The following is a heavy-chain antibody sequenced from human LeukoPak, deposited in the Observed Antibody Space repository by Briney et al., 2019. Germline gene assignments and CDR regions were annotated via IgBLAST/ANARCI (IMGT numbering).Heavy chain of an antibody. V-gene: IGHV4-4*02. CDR2: IYHSGST. D-gene: IGHD6-6*01. J-gene: IGHJ5*02. Sequence: SGTLSLTRAVSAGSISSSNWWSWVRPPPGKGLEWIGEIYHSGSTNYNPSLKSRVTISVDKSKNQFSLKLSSVTAADTAVYYCARDHGSSGWFDPWGQGTLVTVSS. CDR1: AGSISSSNW. CDR3: ARDHGSSGWFDP.